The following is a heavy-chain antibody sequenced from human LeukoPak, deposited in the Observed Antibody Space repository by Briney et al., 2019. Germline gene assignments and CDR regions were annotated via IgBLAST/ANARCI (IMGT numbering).Heavy chain of an antibody. CDR3: AAGERMVRGDGVDY. CDR1: GFTVRNNY. D-gene: IGHD3-10*01. J-gene: IGHJ4*02. CDR2: IYSGGST. Sequence: GGSLRLSCAASGFTVRNNYMSWVRQAPGKGLEWVSVIYSGGSTYYADSVKGRFTISRDNSKDTLYLQMNSLRAEDTAVYFCAAGERMVRGDGVDYWGQGTLVTVSS. V-gene: IGHV3-66*01.